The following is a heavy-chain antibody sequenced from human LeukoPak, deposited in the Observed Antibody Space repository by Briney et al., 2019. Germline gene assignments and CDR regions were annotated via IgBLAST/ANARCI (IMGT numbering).Heavy chain of an antibody. CDR3: ARGGVPAAAYYYYYMDV. Sequence: PSETLSLTCTVSGGSISSGEYYWSWIRQPPGKGLEWIGYIYYSGSTNYNPSLKSRVTISVDTSKNQFSLKLSSVTAADTAVYYCARGGVPAAAYYYYYMDVWGKGTTVTVSS. CDR2: IYYSGST. D-gene: IGHD2-2*01. J-gene: IGHJ6*03. CDR1: GGSISSGEYY. V-gene: IGHV4-61*08.